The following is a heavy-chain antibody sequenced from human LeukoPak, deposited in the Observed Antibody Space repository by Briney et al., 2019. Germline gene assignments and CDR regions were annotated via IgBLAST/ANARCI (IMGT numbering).Heavy chain of an antibody. CDR2: INTDTGNP. CDR1: GYTFTSYG. Sequence: ASVKVSCKASGYTFTSYGISWVRQAPGQGLEWMGWINTDTGNPTYAQGFAGRFVFSLDTSVSTAYLQISSLKAEDTAVYYCARGQLYCTNGVCYRYHFDYWGQGTLVTVSS. J-gene: IGHJ4*02. D-gene: IGHD2-8*01. CDR3: ARGQLYCTNGVCYRYHFDY. V-gene: IGHV7-4-1*02.